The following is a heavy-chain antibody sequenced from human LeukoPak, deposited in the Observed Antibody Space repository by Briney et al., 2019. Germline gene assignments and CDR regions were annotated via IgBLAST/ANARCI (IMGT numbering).Heavy chain of an antibody. CDR1: GDSISSHY. Sequence: SETLSLTCTVSGDSISSHYWSWIRQPPGKGLEWIGFIFYTGSTNYDPSLTSRVTMSVDTSKNQFSLKMSSVTAADTAMYYCARHRRYYDTRGSPLGWFDPWGQGTLVTVSS. CDR3: ARHRRYYDTRGSPLGWFDP. V-gene: IGHV4-59*11. D-gene: IGHD3-22*01. J-gene: IGHJ5*02. CDR2: IFYTGST.